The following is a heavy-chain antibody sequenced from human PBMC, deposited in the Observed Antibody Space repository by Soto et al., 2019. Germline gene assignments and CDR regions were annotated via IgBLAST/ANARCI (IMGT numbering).Heavy chain of an antibody. CDR2: IYHSGST. V-gene: IGHV4-30-2*05. CDR3: ARVGRPAYYYDSSGYYGWYYYYGMDV. D-gene: IGHD3-22*01. Sequence: TSETLCLTCAVSGGSISSGGYSWSWIRQPPGKGLEWIGYIYHSGSTYYNPSLKSRVTISVDTSKNQFSLKLSSVTAADTAVYYCARVGRPAYYYDSSGYYGWYYYYGMDVWGQGTTVTVSS. J-gene: IGHJ6*02. CDR1: GGSISSGGYS.